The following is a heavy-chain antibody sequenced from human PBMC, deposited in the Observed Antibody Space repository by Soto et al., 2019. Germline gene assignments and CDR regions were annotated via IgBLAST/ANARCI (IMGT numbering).Heavy chain of an antibody. V-gene: IGHV4-31*03. J-gene: IGHJ6*02. CDR3: ARDIVRGDYYCGMDV. CDR2: IYYSGST. D-gene: IGHD3-10*01. Sequence: SETLSLTCTVSGGSISSGGYYWSWIRQHPGKGLEWIGYIYYSGSTYYNPSLKSRVTISVDTSKNQFSLKLSSVTAADTAVYYCARDIVRGDYYCGMDVWGQGTTVTVSS. CDR1: GGSISSGGYY.